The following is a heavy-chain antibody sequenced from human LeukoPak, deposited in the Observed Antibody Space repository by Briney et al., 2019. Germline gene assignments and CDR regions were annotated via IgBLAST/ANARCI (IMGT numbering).Heavy chain of an antibody. Sequence: SGGSLRLSCAASGFTFSSYAMSWVRQAPGKGLEWVSAISGSGGSTYYADSVKGRFTISRDNSKNTLYLQMNSLRAEDTAVYYCAKDRNIVVVPAAIGYWGQGTLVTVSS. CDR3: AKDRNIVVVPAAIGY. J-gene: IGHJ4*02. CDR1: GFTFSSYA. D-gene: IGHD2-2*01. CDR2: ISGSGGST. V-gene: IGHV3-23*01.